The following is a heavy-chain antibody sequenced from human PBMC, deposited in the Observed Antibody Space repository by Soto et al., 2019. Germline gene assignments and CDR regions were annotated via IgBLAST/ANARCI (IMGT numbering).Heavy chain of an antibody. D-gene: IGHD5-12*01. J-gene: IGHJ4*02. CDR3: AREVVEMATIYDY. CDR2: INPNSGGT. V-gene: IGHV1-2*02. CDR1: GYTFTGYY. Sequence: QVQLVQSGAEVKKPGASVKVSCKASGYTFTGYYMHWVRQAPGQGLEWMGWINPNSGGTNYAQKFQGRVTMTRDTSISTDYMEMSRLRSDDTAVYYCAREVVEMATIYDYWGQGTLVTVSS.